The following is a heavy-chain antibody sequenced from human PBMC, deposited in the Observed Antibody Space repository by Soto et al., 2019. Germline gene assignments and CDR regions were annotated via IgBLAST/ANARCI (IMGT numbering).Heavy chain of an antibody. J-gene: IGHJ4*02. CDR2: IWYDGSNK. V-gene: IGHV3-33*01. Sequence: QVPLVESGGGVVQPGRSLRLSCAASGFTFSSYGMHWVRQAPGKGLEWVAVIWYDGSNKYYADSVKGRFTISRDNSKNTLYLQMNSLRAEDTAVYYCAREKNWNDVSYFDYWGQGTLVTVSS. CDR3: AREKNWNDVSYFDY. D-gene: IGHD1-1*01. CDR1: GFTFSSYG.